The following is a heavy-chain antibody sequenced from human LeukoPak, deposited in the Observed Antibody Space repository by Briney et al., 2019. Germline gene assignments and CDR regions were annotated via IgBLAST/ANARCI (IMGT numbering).Heavy chain of an antibody. Sequence: GGSLGLSCAASGFTFSSYGMHWVRQAPGKGLEWVAVISYDGSNKYYADSVKGRFTISRGNAKNSLFLQMNSLRAEDTAVYYCTRSSIAAGGVLDYWGQGTLVTVSS. CDR1: GFTFSSYG. J-gene: IGHJ4*02. CDR3: TRSSIAAGGVLDY. V-gene: IGHV3-30*03. D-gene: IGHD6-13*01. CDR2: ISYDGSNK.